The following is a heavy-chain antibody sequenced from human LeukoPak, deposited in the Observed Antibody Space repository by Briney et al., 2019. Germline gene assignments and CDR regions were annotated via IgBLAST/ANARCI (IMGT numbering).Heavy chain of an antibody. D-gene: IGHD2-2*01. CDR2: MNPNSGNT. J-gene: IGHJ4*02. CDR3: ARAAGDIVVVPAADY. V-gene: IGHV1-8*02. Sequence: ASVKVSCKASGYTFTSYDINWVRQATGQGLEWMGWMNPNSGNTGYAQKFQGRVTMTRDTSTSTVYMELSSLRSEDTAVYYCARAAGDIVVVPAADYWGQGTLVTVSS. CDR1: GYTFTSYD.